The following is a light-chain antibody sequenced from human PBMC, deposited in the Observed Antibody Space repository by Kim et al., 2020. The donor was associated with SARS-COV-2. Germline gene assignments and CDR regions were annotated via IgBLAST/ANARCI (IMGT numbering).Light chain of an antibody. CDR2: AAS. J-gene: IGKJ5*01. Sequence: SVGDRVIITCRASQSISSHLNWYQQKPGKAPKLLNYAASSLQSGVPSRFTGSGSGTEFTLTIRTLEPEDSATYFCQQGYSSPQITFGQGTRLEIK. CDR1: QSISSH. V-gene: IGKV1-39*01. CDR3: QQGYSSPQIT.